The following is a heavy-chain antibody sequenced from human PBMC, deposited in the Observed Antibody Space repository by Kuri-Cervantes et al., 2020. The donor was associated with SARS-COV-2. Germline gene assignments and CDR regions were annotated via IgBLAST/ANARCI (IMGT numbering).Heavy chain of an antibody. CDR2: IDPRDSYT. CDR3: ARDMTYYYYGMDV. CDR1: GYSFTSYW. J-gene: IGHJ6*02. V-gene: IGHV5-10-1*01. Sequence: GGSLRLSCKGSGYSFTSYWISWVRQMPGKGLEWMGRIDPRDSYTNYSPSFQGHVTISADKSISTAYLRWSSLKASDTAMYYCARDMTYYYYGMDVWGQGTTVTVSS.